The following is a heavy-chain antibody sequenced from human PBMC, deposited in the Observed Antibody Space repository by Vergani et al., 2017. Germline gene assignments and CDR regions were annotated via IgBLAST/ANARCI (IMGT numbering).Heavy chain of an antibody. CDR2: IYYSGST. CDR3: ARDHPYCSSTSCYRYCDL. Sequence: QVQLQESGLGLVKPSETLSLTCTVSGGSVSSGSYYWSWIRQPAGKGLEWIGYIYYSGSTNYNPSLKSRVTMSVDTSKNQFSLKLSSVTAADTAVYYCARDHPYCSSTSCYRYCDLWGRGTLVTVSS. J-gene: IGHJ2*01. V-gene: IGHV4-61*10. CDR1: GGSVSSGSYY. D-gene: IGHD2-2*01.